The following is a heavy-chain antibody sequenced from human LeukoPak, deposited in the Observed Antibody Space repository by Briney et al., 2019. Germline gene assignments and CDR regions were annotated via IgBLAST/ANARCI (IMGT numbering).Heavy chain of an antibody. CDR3: ARLSRYSYGPNGFDY. Sequence: PSETLSLTCTVSGGSISSSSYYWGWIRQPPGKGLEWIGSIYYSESTYYNPSLKSRVTISVDTSKNQFSLKLSSVTAADTAVYYCARLSRYSYGPNGFDYWGQGTLVTVSS. D-gene: IGHD5-18*01. CDR1: GGSISSSSYY. CDR2: IYYSEST. V-gene: IGHV4-39*01. J-gene: IGHJ4*02.